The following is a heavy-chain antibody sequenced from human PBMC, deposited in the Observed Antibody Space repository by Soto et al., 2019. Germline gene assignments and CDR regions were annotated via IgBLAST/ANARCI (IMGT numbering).Heavy chain of an antibody. D-gene: IGHD2-2*01. Sequence: EVPLVESGGGLVQPGGSLRLSCAASGFTFSRYYMHWVRQAPGKGLEGLVWVSRINSDGRDTNYADSVAGRFTISRDNAKNTLSLPMNSLRVEDTAVYYWARGGCSATSCLDNWGQGILVTVSS. V-gene: IGHV3-74*01. CDR2: INSDGRDT. CDR3: ARGGCSATSCLDN. CDR1: GFTFSRYY. J-gene: IGHJ4*02.